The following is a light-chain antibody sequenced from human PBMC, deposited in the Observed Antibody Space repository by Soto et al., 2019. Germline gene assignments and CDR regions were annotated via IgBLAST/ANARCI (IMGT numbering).Light chain of an antibody. J-gene: IGKJ5*01. CDR3: QQYGDSPIT. V-gene: IGKV3-20*01. Sequence: EIVLTQSPGTLSLSPGERATLSCRASQSVTSTYLAWYQQKAGQAPRLLIYGASSRATGVPDRFSGNGSGTDFTLTITRLEPEDCALYYCQQYGDSPITFGQGTRLEIK. CDR2: GAS. CDR1: QSVTSTY.